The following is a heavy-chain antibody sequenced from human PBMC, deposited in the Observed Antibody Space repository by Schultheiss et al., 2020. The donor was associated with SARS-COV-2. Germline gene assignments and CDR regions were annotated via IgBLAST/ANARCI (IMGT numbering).Heavy chain of an antibody. CDR2: ISSSSSTI. V-gene: IGHV3-48*01. D-gene: IGHD2-15*01. J-gene: IGHJ3*02. CDR1: GFTFSSYS. Sequence: GGSLRLSCAASGFTFSSYSMNWVRQAPGKGLEWVSYISSSSSTIYYADSVKGRFTISRDNAKNSLYLQMNSLRAEDTAVYYCARQILVDAFDIWGQGTMVTVSS. CDR3: ARQILVDAFDI.